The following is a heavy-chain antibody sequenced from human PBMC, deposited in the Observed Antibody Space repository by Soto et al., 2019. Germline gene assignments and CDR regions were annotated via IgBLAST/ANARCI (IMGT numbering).Heavy chain of an antibody. CDR2: IIPIFGTA. V-gene: IGHV1-69*13. D-gene: IGHD3-22*01. CDR1: GGTFSSYA. CDR3: ARDQFYYDSSGRDYYYYGMDV. Sequence: AASVKVSCKASGGTFSSYAISWVRQAPGQGLEWMGGIIPIFGTANYAQKFQGRVTITADESTSTAYMELSSLRSEDTAVYYCARDQFYYDSSGRDYYYYGMDVWGQGTTVTVSS. J-gene: IGHJ6*02.